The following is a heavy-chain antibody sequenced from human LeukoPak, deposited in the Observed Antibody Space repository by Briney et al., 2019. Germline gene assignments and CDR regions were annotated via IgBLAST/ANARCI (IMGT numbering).Heavy chain of an antibody. V-gene: IGHV3-74*01. CDR1: GFTFSSYW. CDR3: ARESSWDIVVVPAAHFDY. J-gene: IGHJ4*02. D-gene: IGHD2-2*01. Sequence: GGSLRLSCAASGFTFSSYWMHWVRQAPGKGLVWVSRINSDGSSTSYADSVKGRFTISRDNAKNTLYLQMNSLRAEDTAVYYCARESSWDIVVVPAAHFDYWGQGTLVTVSS. CDR2: INSDGSST.